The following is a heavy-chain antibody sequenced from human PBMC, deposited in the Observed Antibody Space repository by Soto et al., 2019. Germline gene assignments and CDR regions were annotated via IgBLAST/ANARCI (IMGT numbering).Heavy chain of an antibody. D-gene: IGHD6-19*01. CDR2: IIPIVGTV. Sequence: QVQLLQSGAEVKKPGSSVRVSCEASGGTFRTYAISWVRQAPGQGLEWMGGIIPIVGTVNYAQRFQGSVTITADESPNTVYRDLRSLRSEDMAVYYCAKGAVAGTPTSYYYYGMDVWGQETSVTVSS. CDR1: GGTFRTYA. CDR3: AKGAVAGTPTSYYYYGMDV. J-gene: IGHJ6*02. V-gene: IGHV1-69*12.